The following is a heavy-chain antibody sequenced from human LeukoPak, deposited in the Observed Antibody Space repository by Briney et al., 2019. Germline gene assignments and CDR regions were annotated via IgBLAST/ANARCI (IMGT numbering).Heavy chain of an antibody. Sequence: PGGSLRLSCATSGFPFHVAWMSWVRQAPGKGLEWVGHVNSKTDGGTTDYAAPVKGRFTISRDDSKNTLYLQMNSLKTEDTAVYYCARDPNGDYVGSFEFWGQGTMVTVSP. D-gene: IGHD2-21*02. J-gene: IGHJ3*01. CDR2: VNSKTDGGTT. V-gene: IGHV3-15*01. CDR3: ARDPNGDYVGSFEF. CDR1: GFPFHVAW.